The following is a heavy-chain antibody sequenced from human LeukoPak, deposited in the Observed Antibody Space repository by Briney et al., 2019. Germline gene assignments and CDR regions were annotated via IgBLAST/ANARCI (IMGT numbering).Heavy chain of an antibody. Sequence: PGGSLRLSCAGSGFTFSSYSMNWVRQAPGKGLEWVSSISSSSSYIYYADSVKGRFTISRDNSKNTLYLQMNSLRAEDTAVYYCAKEYYYDSSGYYYLDWGQGTLVTVSS. D-gene: IGHD3-22*01. CDR1: GFTFSSYS. CDR3: AKEYYYDSSGYYYLD. V-gene: IGHV3-21*01. CDR2: ISSSSSYI. J-gene: IGHJ4*02.